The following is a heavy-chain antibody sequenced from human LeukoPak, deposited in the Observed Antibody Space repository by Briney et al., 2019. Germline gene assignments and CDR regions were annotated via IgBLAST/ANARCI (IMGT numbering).Heavy chain of an antibody. CDR2: IYYSGNT. J-gene: IGHJ4*02. Sequence: SETLSLTCSVSGGSISNSRYYWAWVRQPPGKGLEWIGSIYYSGNTYYNPSLKSRVTISVDTSKNQFSLTLSSVTSADTAVFYCARGTAVAGTGYWGQGTLVTVSS. D-gene: IGHD6-19*01. CDR3: ARGTAVAGTGY. V-gene: IGHV4-39*01. CDR1: GGSISNSRYY.